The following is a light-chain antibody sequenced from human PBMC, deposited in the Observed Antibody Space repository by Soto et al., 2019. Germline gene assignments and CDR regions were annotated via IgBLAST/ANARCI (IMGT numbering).Light chain of an antibody. Sequence: DIVMTQSPDSLAVSLGERATINCKSSQSVLYSSNNKNYLAWYQHKPGQPPKVLIYWASTRESGVPDRFSGSGSGTDFTLTISSLQAEGVAVYFCQQYYSTPLTFGGGTKVDIK. J-gene: IGKJ4*01. CDR2: WAS. CDR1: QSVLYSSNNKNY. V-gene: IGKV4-1*01. CDR3: QQYYSTPLT.